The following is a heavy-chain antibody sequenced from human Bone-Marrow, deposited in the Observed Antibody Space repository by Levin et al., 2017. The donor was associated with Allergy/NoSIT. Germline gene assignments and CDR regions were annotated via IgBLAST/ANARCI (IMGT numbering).Heavy chain of an antibody. D-gene: IGHD2-21*02. CDR1: GFTFSDYY. CDR2: ISSSGSTI. V-gene: IGHV3-11*01. Sequence: PGGSLRLSCAASGFTFSDYYMSWIRQAPGKGLEWVSYISSSGSTIYYADSVKGRFTISRDNAKNSLYLQMNSLRAEDTAVYYCARGTDIVVVTASFPYYYGMDVWGQGTTVTVSS. CDR3: ARGTDIVVVTASFPYYYGMDV. J-gene: IGHJ6*02.